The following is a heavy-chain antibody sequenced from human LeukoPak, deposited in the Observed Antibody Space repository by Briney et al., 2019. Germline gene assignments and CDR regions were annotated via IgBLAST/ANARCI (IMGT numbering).Heavy chain of an antibody. CDR2: ISYDGSNK. Sequence: LPGGSLRLSCAASGFTFSSYAMHWVRQAPGKGLEWVAVISYDGSNKYYADSVKGRFTISRDNSKNTLYLQMNSLRAEDTAVYYCARLDSSEDYWGQRTLVTVSS. CDR1: GFTFSSYA. D-gene: IGHD3-22*01. V-gene: IGHV3-30-3*01. J-gene: IGHJ4*02. CDR3: ARLDSSEDY.